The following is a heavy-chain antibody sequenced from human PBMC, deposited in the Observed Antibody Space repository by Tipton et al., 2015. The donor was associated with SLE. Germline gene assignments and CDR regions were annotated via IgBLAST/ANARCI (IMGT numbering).Heavy chain of an antibody. J-gene: IGHJ4*02. D-gene: IGHD5/OR15-5a*01. Sequence: TLSLTCIVFRDSINSGHFYWSWIRHHPGKGLEWIGPIYHSGHIYHSENTYYNPSLKSRVTMSVDTSANQFSLKLSSVTAADTAVYYCAASVVPWAYWGQGTLVTVSS. CDR1: RDSINSGHFY. CDR3: AASVVPWAY. V-gene: IGHV4-31*03. CDR2: IYHSENT.